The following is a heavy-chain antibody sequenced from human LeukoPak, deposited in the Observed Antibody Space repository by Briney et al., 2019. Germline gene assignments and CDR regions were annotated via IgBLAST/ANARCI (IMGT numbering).Heavy chain of an antibody. Sequence: TPSETLSLTCAVYGGSFGGYYWTWIRQPPGKGLEWIGEINHSGSINHNPSLKSRVTISVDTSKNQFSLKLSSVTAADTAVYYCARGRAVTKYQGLIDYWGQGALVTVSS. D-gene: IGHD4-17*01. CDR2: INHSGSI. J-gene: IGHJ4*02. CDR1: GGSFGGYY. V-gene: IGHV4-34*01. CDR3: ARGRAVTKYQGLIDY.